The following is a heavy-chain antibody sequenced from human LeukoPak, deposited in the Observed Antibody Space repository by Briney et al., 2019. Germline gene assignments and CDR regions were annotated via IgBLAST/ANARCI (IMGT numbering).Heavy chain of an antibody. CDR2: ISYDGSNK. J-gene: IGHJ4*02. CDR3: ANLNWNPRYYFDY. D-gene: IGHD1-1*01. V-gene: IGHV3-30*18. Sequence: PWGSLRLSCAASGFTFSSYGMHWVRQAPGKGLELASLISYDGSNKYYADSVKGPFTISRDNSKNTLYMQMNSLRAEDTAVYYCANLNWNPRYYFDYWGQGTLVTVSS. CDR1: GFTFSSYG.